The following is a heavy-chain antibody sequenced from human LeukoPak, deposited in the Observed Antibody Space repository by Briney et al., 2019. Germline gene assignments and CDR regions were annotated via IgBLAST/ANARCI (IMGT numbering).Heavy chain of an antibody. J-gene: IGHJ4*02. Sequence: SETLSLTCAVSGGSISSGSYYWSWIRQPAGKGLEWIGRIYTSGSTNYNPSLKSRVTISVDTSKNQFSLKLSSVTAADTAVYYCARCSVAGLDYWGQGTLVTVSS. CDR2: IYTSGST. CDR3: ARCSVAGLDY. CDR1: GGSISSGSYY. V-gene: IGHV4-61*02. D-gene: IGHD6-19*01.